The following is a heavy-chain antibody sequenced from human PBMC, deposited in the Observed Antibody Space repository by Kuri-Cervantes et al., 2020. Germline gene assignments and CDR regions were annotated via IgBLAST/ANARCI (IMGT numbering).Heavy chain of an antibody. J-gene: IGHJ5*02. CDR1: GFTFTSSA. CDR3: AADSGSYRGWFDP. D-gene: IGHD1-26*01. V-gene: IGHV1-58*02. Sequence: SVKVSCKASGFTFTSSAMQWVRQARGQRLEWIRWIVVGSGNTNYAQKFQERVTITRDMSTSTAYMELSSLRSEDTAVYYCAADSGSYRGWFDPRGQGTLVTVSS. CDR2: IVVGSGNT.